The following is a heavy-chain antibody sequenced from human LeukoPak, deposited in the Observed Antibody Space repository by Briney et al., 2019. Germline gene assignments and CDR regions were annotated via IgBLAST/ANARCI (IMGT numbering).Heavy chain of an antibody. Sequence: SAKVSCKASGGTFSSYAISRVRQAPGQGLEWMVRIIPIFGIANYAQKFQGRVTITADKSTSTAYMELSSLRSEDTAVYYCARRGEHYYDSSENGMDVWGQGTTVTVSS. CDR3: ARRGEHYYDSSENGMDV. J-gene: IGHJ6*02. CDR1: GGTFSSYA. CDR2: IIPIFGIA. V-gene: IGHV1-69*04. D-gene: IGHD3-22*01.